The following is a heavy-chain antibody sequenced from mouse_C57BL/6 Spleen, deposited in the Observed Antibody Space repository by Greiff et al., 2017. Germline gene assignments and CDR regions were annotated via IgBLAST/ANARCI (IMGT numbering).Heavy chain of an antibody. Sequence: EVQLQQSGPELVKPGASVKIPCKASGYTFTDYNMDWVKQSHGKSLEWIGDINPNNGGTIYNQKFKGKATLTVEKSSSPAYMELRSLTSEDTAVYDCARSTTTVVATYWYFDVWGTGTTVTVSS. V-gene: IGHV1-18*01. CDR2: INPNNGGT. CDR3: ARSTTTVVATYWYFDV. D-gene: IGHD1-1*01. CDR1: GYTFTDYN. J-gene: IGHJ1*03.